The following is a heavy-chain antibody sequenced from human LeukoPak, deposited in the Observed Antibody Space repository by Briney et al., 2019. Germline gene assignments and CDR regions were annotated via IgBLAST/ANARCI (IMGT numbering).Heavy chain of an antibody. CDR1: GGSISSYY. D-gene: IGHD1-26*01. CDR3: ARNIVGPRQVDY. V-gene: IGHV4-59*01. Sequence: SETLSLTCTVSGGSISSYYWSWIRQPPGKGLEWIGYIYHNGTTNYNSSLKSRVTISVDTSKSQFSLKLSSVTAADTAIYYCARNIVGPRQVDYWGQGTLVTVSS. CDR2: IYHNGTT. J-gene: IGHJ4*02.